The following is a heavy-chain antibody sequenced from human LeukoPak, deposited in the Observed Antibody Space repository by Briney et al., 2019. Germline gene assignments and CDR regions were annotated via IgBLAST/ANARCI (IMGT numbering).Heavy chain of an antibody. J-gene: IGHJ4*02. Sequence: GGSLRLSCAASGFTFDDYAMHWVRQAPGKGLEWVSGISWNSGSIGYADSVKGRFTISRDNSKNTLYLQMNSLRTEDTAVYYCARAYYYGVPFDYWGQGTLVTVSS. V-gene: IGHV3-9*01. D-gene: IGHD3-22*01. CDR2: ISWNSGSI. CDR3: ARAYYYGVPFDY. CDR1: GFTFDDYA.